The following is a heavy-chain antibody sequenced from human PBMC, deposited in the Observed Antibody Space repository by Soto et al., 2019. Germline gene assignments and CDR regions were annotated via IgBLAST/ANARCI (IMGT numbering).Heavy chain of an antibody. D-gene: IGHD3-10*01. V-gene: IGHV4-31*03. CDR2: IYHSGSI. CDR3: ARARMVRGVIYYYGMDV. J-gene: IGHJ6*02. Sequence: QVQLQESGPGLVKSSQTLSLTCTVSGGSISSGGNYWSWIRQHPGKGLEWIGYIYHSGSIYYNPSLKSRVTISVDTSKNQFSLKLNSVTAADTAVYYCARARMVRGVIYYYGMDVWGQGTTVTVSS. CDR1: GGSISSGGNY.